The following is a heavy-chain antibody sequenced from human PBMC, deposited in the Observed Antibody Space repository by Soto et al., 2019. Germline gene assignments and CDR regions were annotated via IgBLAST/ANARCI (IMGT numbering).Heavy chain of an antibody. Sequence: PGGSLRLSCAASGFTFNTYWMSWVRQAPGKGLEWVANIKPDGSEKWYVNSVKGRFTISRDNAKNSLYLQMNSLGAEDTAVYYCARHPERIAQIGWFDPWGQGTLVTVSS. CDR2: IKPDGSEK. D-gene: IGHD6-13*01. J-gene: IGHJ5*02. CDR1: GFTFNTYW. V-gene: IGHV3-7*02. CDR3: ARHPERIAQIGWFDP.